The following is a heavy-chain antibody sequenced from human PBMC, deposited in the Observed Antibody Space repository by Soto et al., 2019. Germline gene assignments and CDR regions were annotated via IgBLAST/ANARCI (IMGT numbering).Heavy chain of an antibody. D-gene: IGHD4-17*01. V-gene: IGHV3-23*01. CDR2: ISGSGGTT. Sequence: GGSLRLSCAASGFTFSSYAMSWVRQAPGKGLEWVSAISGSGGTTYYADSVKGRFTISRDNSKNTLYLQMNSLRATDTAVYYWTQDLLTTEYYYYYGMDVWGQGTTVTVSS. CDR1: GFTFSSYA. J-gene: IGHJ6*02. CDR3: TQDLLTTEYYYYYGMDV.